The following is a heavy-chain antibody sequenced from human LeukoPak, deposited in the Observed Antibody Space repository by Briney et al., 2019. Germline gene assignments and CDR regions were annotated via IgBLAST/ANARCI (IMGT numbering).Heavy chain of an antibody. D-gene: IGHD5-24*01. CDR3: ARDINSDGYNRVVPLFDY. V-gene: IGHV1-69*13. CDR2: IIPIFGTA. CDR1: GGTFSSYA. Sequence: SVKVSCKASGGTFSSYAISWVRQAPGQGLEWMGGIIPIFGTANHAQKFQGRVTITADESTSTAYMELSSLRSEDTAVYYCARDINSDGYNRVVPLFDYWGQGTLVTVSS. J-gene: IGHJ4*02.